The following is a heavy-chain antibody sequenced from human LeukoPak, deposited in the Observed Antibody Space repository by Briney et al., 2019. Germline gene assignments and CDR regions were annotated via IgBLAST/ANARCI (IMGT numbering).Heavy chain of an antibody. CDR1: GFTFSTYG. Sequence: GGSLRLSCAASGFTFSTYGMSWVRQAPGKGLEWVSVTYSGGSTYYADSVKGRFTISRDNSKNTVYLQMNSLRAEDTAVYYCARDNYYYYMDVWGKGTTVTISS. CDR3: ARDNYYYYMDV. J-gene: IGHJ6*03. V-gene: IGHV3-66*01. CDR2: TYSGGST.